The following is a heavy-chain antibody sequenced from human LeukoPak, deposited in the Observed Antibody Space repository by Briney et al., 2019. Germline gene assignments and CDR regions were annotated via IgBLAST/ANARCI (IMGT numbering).Heavy chain of an antibody. D-gene: IGHD3-22*01. V-gene: IGHV3-53*01. Sequence: PGGSLRPSCAAAGFTVSSNYMSCVRQAPGRGLEWGSGIYSGGSTYYADSVKGRFTISRDNSKNTLYLQMNSLRAEDTAVYYCARVSYDTLDYWGQGTLVTVSS. CDR1: GFTVSSNY. CDR2: IYSGGST. J-gene: IGHJ4*02. CDR3: ARVSYDTLDY.